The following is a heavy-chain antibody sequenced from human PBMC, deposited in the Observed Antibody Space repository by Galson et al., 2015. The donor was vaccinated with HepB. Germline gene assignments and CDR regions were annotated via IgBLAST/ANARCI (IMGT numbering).Heavy chain of an antibody. CDR1: GFTFSSYW. V-gene: IGHV3-7*03. J-gene: IGHJ6*02. D-gene: IGHD3-9*01. CDR3: ARDQPQPRGVRYFDWLLHTPYYYYGMDV. CDR2: IKQDGSEK. Sequence: SLRLSCAASGFTFSSYWMSWVRQAPGKGLEWVANIKQDGSEKYYVDSVKGRFTISRDNAKNSLYLQMNSLRAEDTAVYYCARDQPQPRGVRYFDWLLHTPYYYYGMDVWGQGTTVTVSS.